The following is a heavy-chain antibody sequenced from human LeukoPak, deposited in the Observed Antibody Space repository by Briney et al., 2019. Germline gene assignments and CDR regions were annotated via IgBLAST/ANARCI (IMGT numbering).Heavy chain of an antibody. V-gene: IGHV4-59*01. CDR2: IYYSGST. CDR1: GGSISSYY. J-gene: IGHJ5*02. Sequence: SETLSLTCTGSGGSISSYYWSWIRQPPGKGLEWIGYIYYSGSTNYNPSLKSRVTISVDTSKNQFSLKLSSVTAADTAVYYCARAKITYYYDSSGYYYPAHWFDPWGQGTLVTVSS. CDR3: ARAKITYYYDSSGYYYPAHWFDP. D-gene: IGHD3-22*01.